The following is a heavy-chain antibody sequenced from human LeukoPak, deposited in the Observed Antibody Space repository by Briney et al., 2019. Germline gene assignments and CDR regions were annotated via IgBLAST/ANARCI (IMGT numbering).Heavy chain of an antibody. D-gene: IGHD4-17*01. CDR2: INQDESEK. CDR1: GFTFSNYW. V-gene: IGHV3-7*03. J-gene: IGHJ4*02. Sequence: GESLRLSCVVSGFTFSNYWMTWVRQARGKGLEWVANINQDESEKFYVDSVKGRFTISRDNAKSSLYLQMNSLRTDDTAVYYCARDHGDFKFDYWGQGILVTVSS. CDR3: ARDHGDFKFDY.